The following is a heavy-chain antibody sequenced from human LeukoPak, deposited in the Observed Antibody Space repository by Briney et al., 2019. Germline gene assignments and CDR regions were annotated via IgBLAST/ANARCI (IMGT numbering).Heavy chain of an antibody. V-gene: IGHV3-7*01. Sequence: QPGGSLRLSCVASGFTFSSYWMNWVRQAPGKGLEWVANIKQDGSEKYYVDSVKGRFTISRDNAKNSLYLQMNSLRAEDTAIYYCVGGSGYWGQGTLVTVSS. CDR3: VGGSGY. CDR2: IKQDGSEK. CDR1: GFTFSSYW. D-gene: IGHD5-12*01. J-gene: IGHJ4*02.